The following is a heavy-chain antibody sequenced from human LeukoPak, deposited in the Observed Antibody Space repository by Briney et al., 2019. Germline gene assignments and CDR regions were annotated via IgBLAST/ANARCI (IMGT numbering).Heavy chain of an antibody. J-gene: IGHJ4*02. CDR1: GFTFSSYA. Sequence: GSLTLSCAASGFTFSSYAMSWVRQAPGKGLEWVSAISGSGGSTYYADSVKGRFTISRDNSKNTLYLQMNSLRAEDTAVYYCAKGFSSSWYNPYYFDYWGQGTLVTVSS. D-gene: IGHD6-13*01. V-gene: IGHV3-23*01. CDR2: ISGSGGST. CDR3: AKGFSSSWYNPYYFDY.